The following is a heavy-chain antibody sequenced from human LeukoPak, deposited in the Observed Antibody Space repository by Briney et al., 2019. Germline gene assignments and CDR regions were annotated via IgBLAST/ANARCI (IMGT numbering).Heavy chain of an antibody. D-gene: IGHD6-13*01. J-gene: IGHJ5*02. CDR3: ARESPYSSSWFDS. CDR2: VNPNSGDT. V-gene: IGHV1-2*02. CDR1: GYTFTDYY. Sequence: ASVKVSCKSSGYTFTDYYLHWVRQAPGQGLEWMGWVNPNSGDTKYAQKFQGRVTMTRDPSTSTVYTGLNSLRSDDTALYYCARESPYSSSWFDSWGQGTLVTVSS.